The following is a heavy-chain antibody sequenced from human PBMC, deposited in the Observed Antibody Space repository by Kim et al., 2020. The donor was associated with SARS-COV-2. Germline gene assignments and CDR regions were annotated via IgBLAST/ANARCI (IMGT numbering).Heavy chain of an antibody. V-gene: IGHV4-34*01. Sequence: YNQTLKSRVTISADTSKNQLSLKLSSVAAADTAVYFCATWYFDSRGSKTHYWGQGTLVTVSS. J-gene: IGHJ4*02. CDR3: ATWYFDSRGSKTHY. D-gene: IGHD3-22*01.